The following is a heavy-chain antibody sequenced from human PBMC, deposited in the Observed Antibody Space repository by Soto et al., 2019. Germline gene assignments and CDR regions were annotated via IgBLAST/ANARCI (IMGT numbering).Heavy chain of an antibody. CDR3: ARSLYYYDSSGYYYVYFDY. V-gene: IGHV4-31*02. Sequence: PSETLSLTCTVSGGSISSGGYYWSWIRQHPGKGLEWIGYIYYSGSTYYNPSLKSRVTISVDTSKNQFSPKLSSVTAADTAVYYCARSLYYYDSSGYYYVYFDYWGQGTLVTVYS. D-gene: IGHD3-22*01. J-gene: IGHJ4*02. CDR2: IYYSGST. CDR1: GGSISSGGYY.